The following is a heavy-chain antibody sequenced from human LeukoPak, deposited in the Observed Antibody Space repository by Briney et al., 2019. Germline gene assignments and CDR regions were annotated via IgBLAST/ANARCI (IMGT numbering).Heavy chain of an antibody. CDR1: GFTFSDYS. CDR2: ITSSGNTI. V-gene: IGHV3-48*02. D-gene: IGHD3-16*01. J-gene: IGHJ4*02. CDR3: ARDYKFGFDY. Sequence: SGGSLRLSCTASGFTFSDYSMNWFRQAPGKVLDWVSYITSSGNTIYYADSVKGRFTISRDNAKNSLYLQMNSLRDEDTAVYYCARDYKFGFDYWGQGTLVAVSS.